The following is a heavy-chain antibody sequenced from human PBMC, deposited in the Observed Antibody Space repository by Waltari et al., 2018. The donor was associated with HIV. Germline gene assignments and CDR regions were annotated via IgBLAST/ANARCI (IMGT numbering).Heavy chain of an antibody. V-gene: IGHV1-3*01. Sequence: QVQLVQSGAEVKKPGASVKVSCKASGYTFTSYAMHWVRQAPGQRLEWMGWINASNGNTKYSQQFQGRVTITRDTSASTAYMELSSLRSEDTAVYYCARDGYYYDSSGYSSYFDYWGQGTLVTVSS. D-gene: IGHD3-22*01. CDR3: ARDGYYYDSSGYSSYFDY. J-gene: IGHJ4*02. CDR2: INASNGNT. CDR1: GYTFTSYA.